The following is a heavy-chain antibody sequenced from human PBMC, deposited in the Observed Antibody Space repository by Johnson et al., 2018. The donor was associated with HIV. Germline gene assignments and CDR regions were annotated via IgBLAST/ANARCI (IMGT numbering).Heavy chain of an antibody. D-gene: IGHD3-22*01. CDR2: IYSGGST. Sequence: VHLVESGGGLVQPGGSLRLSCAASGFTVSSNYMSWVRQAPGKGLEWVSVIYSGGSTYYADSVKGRFTISRDNSKNTLYLQMNSLRAEDTAVYYCARDPAIRWSEWDSSGYYSPDAFDIWGQGTMVTVSS. V-gene: IGHV3-66*02. CDR1: GFTVSSNY. J-gene: IGHJ3*02. CDR3: ARDPAIRWSEWDSSGYYSPDAFDI.